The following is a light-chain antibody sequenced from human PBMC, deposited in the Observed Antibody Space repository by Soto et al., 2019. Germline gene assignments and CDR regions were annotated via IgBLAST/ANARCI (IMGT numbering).Light chain of an antibody. CDR1: SSNIGSNS. CDR2: RNN. J-gene: IGLJ1*01. V-gene: IGLV1-47*01. Sequence: QSVLTQPPSASVTPGQRVTISCSGGSSNIGSNSVYWYQQFPGTAPKLLIYRNNRRPSGVPDRFSGSKSGTSASLAISGLRSEDEADYYCATWDDSLSVLYVFGDGTKVTVL. CDR3: ATWDDSLSVLYV.